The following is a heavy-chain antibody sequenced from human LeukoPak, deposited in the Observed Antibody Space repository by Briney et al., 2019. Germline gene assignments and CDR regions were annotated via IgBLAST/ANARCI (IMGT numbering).Heavy chain of an antibody. J-gene: IGHJ4*02. CDR1: GFTFRSYG. CDR3: ARVNCSGGSCYHDY. V-gene: IGHV3-33*01. CDR2: IWYDGSNK. Sequence: GGSLRLSCAASGFTFRSYGMHWVRQAPGKGLEWVAVIWYDGSNKYYADSVKGRFTISRDNSKNTLYLQMNSLRAEDTAVYYCARVNCSGGSCYHDYWGQGTLVTVSS. D-gene: IGHD2-15*01.